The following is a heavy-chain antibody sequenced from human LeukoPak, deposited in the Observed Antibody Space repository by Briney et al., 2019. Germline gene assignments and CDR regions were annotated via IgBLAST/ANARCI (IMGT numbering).Heavy chain of an antibody. Sequence: PSETLSLTCTVSGGSISSGGYYWSWIRQHPGKGLEWIGYIYYSGSTYYNPSLKSRVTISVDTSKNQFSLKLSSVTAADTAVYYCARDYYGSGSSGGMDVWGQGTTVTVSS. CDR3: ARDYYGSGSSGGMDV. CDR1: GGSISSGGYY. J-gene: IGHJ6*02. CDR2: IYYSGST. V-gene: IGHV4-31*03. D-gene: IGHD3-10*01.